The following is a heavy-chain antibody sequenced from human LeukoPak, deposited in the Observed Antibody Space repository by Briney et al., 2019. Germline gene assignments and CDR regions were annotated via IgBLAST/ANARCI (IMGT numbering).Heavy chain of an antibody. CDR2: ISADNGKT. D-gene: IGHD3-3*01. CDR1: GYTFTTYG. V-gene: IGHV1-18*01. J-gene: IGHJ4*02. CDR3: ARDRSGYPYSTYFFDY. Sequence: ASVKVSRKASGYTFTTYGVSWVRQAPGQGLEWMGWISADNGKTNYAQNVQGRVTMTTDTFTSTAYMELRSLRSDDTAVYYCARDRSGYPYSTYFFDYWGQGTLVTVSS.